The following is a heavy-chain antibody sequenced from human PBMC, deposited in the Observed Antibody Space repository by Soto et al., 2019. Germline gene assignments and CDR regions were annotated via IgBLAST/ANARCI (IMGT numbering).Heavy chain of an antibody. CDR2: INHSGST. CDR1: GGSFSGYY. V-gene: IGHV4-34*01. Sequence: QVQLQQWGAGLLKPSETLSLTCAVYGGSFSGYYWSWIRQPPGKGLEWIGEINHSGSTNYNPSLKSRVTISVDTSKNQFSLKLSSVTAADTAVYYCATHKGDSPPTFDYWGQGTLVTVSS. J-gene: IGHJ4*02. CDR3: ATHKGDSPPTFDY. D-gene: IGHD3-16*01.